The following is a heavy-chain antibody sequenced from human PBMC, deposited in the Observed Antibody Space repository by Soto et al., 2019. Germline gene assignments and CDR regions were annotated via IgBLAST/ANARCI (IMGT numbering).Heavy chain of an antibody. J-gene: IGHJ4*02. CDR2: IYPGDSDT. D-gene: IGHD3-22*01. V-gene: IGHV5-51*01. CDR1: GYSFTSYW. Sequence: PGESLKISCXGSGYSFTSYWIGWVRQMPGKGLEWMGIIYPGDSDTRYSPSFQGQVTISADKSISTAYLQWSSLKASDTAMYYCARWSLSGYYSPGYYFDYWGQGTLVTVSS. CDR3: ARWSLSGYYSPGYYFDY.